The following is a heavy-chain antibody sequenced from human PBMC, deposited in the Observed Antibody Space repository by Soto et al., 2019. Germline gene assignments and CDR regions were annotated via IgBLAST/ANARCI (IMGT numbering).Heavy chain of an antibody. V-gene: IGHV3-64D*06. Sequence: GGSLRLSCSASGFTFSSYAMHWVRQAPGKGLEYVSAISSNGGSTYYADSVKGRFTTSRDNSKNTLYLQMSGLRAEDTAVYYCACSGGGSFNWFDPWGQGTLVTVSS. J-gene: IGHJ5*02. D-gene: IGHD2-15*01. CDR1: GFTFSSYA. CDR3: ACSGGGSFNWFDP. CDR2: ISSNGGST.